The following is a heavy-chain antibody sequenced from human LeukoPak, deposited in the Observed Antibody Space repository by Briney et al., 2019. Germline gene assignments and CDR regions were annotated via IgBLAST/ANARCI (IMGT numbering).Heavy chain of an antibody. CDR3: ARGRDTAMVNYFDY. V-gene: IGHV1-2*02. CDR1: GYTFTGYY. J-gene: IGHJ4*02. CDR2: INPNSGGT. D-gene: IGHD5-18*01. Sequence: GASVKVSCKASGYTFTGYYMHWVRQAPGQGLEWMGWINPNSGGTNYAQKFQGRVTMTRDTSISTAYMELSRLRSDDTAVYYCARGRDTAMVNYFDYWGQGTLVTVSS.